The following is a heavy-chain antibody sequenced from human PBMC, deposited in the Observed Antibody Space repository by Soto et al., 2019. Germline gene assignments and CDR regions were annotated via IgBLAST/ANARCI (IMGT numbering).Heavy chain of an antibody. CDR3: ARSPYYDFWSGYQNWFAP. CDR1: GYKFTNFA. J-gene: IGHJ5*02. Sequence: ASVKVSCKVSGYKFTNFAIHWVRQAPGRNLEWMGWINPANGYTKYSQKLQDRVTMTRDTPANTAYLEMKSLTSEDTAVYYCARSPYYDFWSGYQNWFAPWGQGTLVTVSS. D-gene: IGHD3-3*01. CDR2: INPANGYT. V-gene: IGHV1-3*01.